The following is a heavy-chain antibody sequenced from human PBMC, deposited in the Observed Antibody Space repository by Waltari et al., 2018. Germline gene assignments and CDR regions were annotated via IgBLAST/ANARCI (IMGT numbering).Heavy chain of an antibody. D-gene: IGHD3-9*01. CDR1: GGSVSSSNW. V-gene: IGHV4-4*02. Sequence: QVQLQESGPGLVKPSETLSLTCTVSGGSVSSSNWWSWVRQPPGKGLEWIGEIYHSGSTNYNPSLKSRVTISVDKSKNQFSLKLSSVTAADTAVYYCARVGITIFGGMDVWGQGTTVTVSS. CDR3: ARVGITIFGGMDV. CDR2: IYHSGST. J-gene: IGHJ6*02.